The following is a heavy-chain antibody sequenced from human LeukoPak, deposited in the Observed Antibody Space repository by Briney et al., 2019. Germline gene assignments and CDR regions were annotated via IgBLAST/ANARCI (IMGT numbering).Heavy chain of an antibody. Sequence: GSLRLSCAASGFTFSNYGMSWVRQAPGKGLEWIGEINHGGSTNYNPSLRSRVTISVDTSKNQFSLKLSSVTAADTAVYYCARLPNRRRAAAGSNWFDPWGQGTLVTVSP. CDR1: GFTFSNYG. J-gene: IGHJ5*02. CDR2: INHGGST. V-gene: IGHV4-34*01. D-gene: IGHD6-13*01. CDR3: ARLPNRRRAAAGSNWFDP.